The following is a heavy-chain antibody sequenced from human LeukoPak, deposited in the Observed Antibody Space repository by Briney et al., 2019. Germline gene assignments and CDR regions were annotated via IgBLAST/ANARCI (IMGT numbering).Heavy chain of an antibody. CDR2: MSGDGSTT. CDR1: GFTFSNYW. Sequence: GGSLRLSCATSGFTFSNYWMNWVRQVPGKGLMWVSRMSGDGSTTNYADSVKGRFTISRDNAKNTLYLQMNSLRVEDTALYYCARSFSNTVRGVGDSWGQGTLVTVSS. CDR3: ARSFSNTVRGVGDS. J-gene: IGHJ4*02. D-gene: IGHD3-10*01. V-gene: IGHV3-74*01.